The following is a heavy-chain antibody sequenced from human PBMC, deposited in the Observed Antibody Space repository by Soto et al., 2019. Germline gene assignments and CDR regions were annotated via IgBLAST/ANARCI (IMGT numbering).Heavy chain of an antibody. D-gene: IGHD6-19*01. CDR1: GFSFSDYS. CDR3: AKDATRTNGWYHFDY. Sequence: PGGSLRLSCTASGFSFSDYSFNWVRQAPGKGLEWVSSITHTGTNAYYADSVKGRFTISKDSADNSLILQMTSLRAEDMAVYYCAKDATRTNGWYHFDYWGQGALVTVSS. V-gene: IGHV3-21*04. CDR2: ITHTGTNA. J-gene: IGHJ4*02.